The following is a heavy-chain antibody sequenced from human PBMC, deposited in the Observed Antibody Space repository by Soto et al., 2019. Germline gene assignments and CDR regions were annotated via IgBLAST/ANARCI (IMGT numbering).Heavy chain of an antibody. V-gene: IGHV3-30*18. CDR2: ISYDGSNE. CDR3: AKDLDPSFTVGWPGVNWFDP. Sequence: GGSLRLSCAASGFTFSSYGMHWVRQAPGKGLEWVAVISYDGSNEYYADSVKGRFTISRDNSKNTLYLQMNSLRAEDTAVYYCAKDLDPSFTVGWPGVNWFDPWGQGTLVTVSS. J-gene: IGHJ5*02. D-gene: IGHD4-4*01. CDR1: GFTFSSYG.